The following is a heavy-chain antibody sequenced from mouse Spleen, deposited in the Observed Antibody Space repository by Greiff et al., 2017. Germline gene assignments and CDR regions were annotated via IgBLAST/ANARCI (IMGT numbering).Heavy chain of an antibody. CDR1: GFTFSDYG. D-gene: IGHD1-1*01. CDR3: ARRAYGSSNYYAMDY. CDR2: ISNLAYSI. V-gene: IGHV5-15*04. J-gene: IGHJ4*01. Sequence: DVMLVESGGGLVKPGGSLKLSCAASGFTFSDYGMAWVRQAPGKGPEWVAFISNLAYSIYYADTVTGRFTISRENAKNTLYLEMSSLRSEDTAMYYCARRAYGSSNYYAMDYWGQGTSVTVSS.